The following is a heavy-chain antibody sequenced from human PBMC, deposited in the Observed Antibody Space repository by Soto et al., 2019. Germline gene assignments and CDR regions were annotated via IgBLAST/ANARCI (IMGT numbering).Heavy chain of an antibody. D-gene: IGHD3-10*01. CDR3: ARSVYGSGDRYYYYGMDV. J-gene: IGHJ6*02. V-gene: IGHV5-51*01. CDR1: GYSFTSYW. CDR2: IYPGGSDT. Sequence: PGESLKISCKGSGYSFTSYWIGWVRQMPGKGLEWMGIIYPGGSDTRYSPSFQGQVTISADKSISTAYLQWSSLKASDTAMYYCARSVYGSGDRYYYYGMDVWGQGTTVTVSS.